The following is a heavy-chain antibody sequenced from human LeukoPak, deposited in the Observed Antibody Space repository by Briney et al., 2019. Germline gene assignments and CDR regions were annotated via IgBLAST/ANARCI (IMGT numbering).Heavy chain of an antibody. CDR1: GFTFSRYW. CDR2: INHDGSEK. CDR3: VGSNIAAV. J-gene: IGHJ4*02. D-gene: IGHD6-13*01. V-gene: IGHV3-7*01. Sequence: PGGSLRLSCAASGFTFSRYWMNWVRQAPGKGPEWVANINHDGSEKYYVDSVKGRFTISRDNAKNSLYLQVNSLRAEDTADYYCVGSNIAAVWGQGTLVTVSS.